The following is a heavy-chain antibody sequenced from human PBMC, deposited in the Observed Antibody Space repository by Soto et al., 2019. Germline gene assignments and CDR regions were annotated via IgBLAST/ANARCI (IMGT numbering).Heavy chain of an antibody. CDR3: ARDRGSGGWHGFDS. CDR2: ISNDGTNK. CDR1: GFAFSSYA. Sequence: QVLLVESGGAVVQPGTSLRLSCAASGFAFSSYAMHWVRQAPGKGLEWVAVISNDGTNKYHADSVKGRFTISRDNSQNTLYLQIHGLRSEDTAVYFCARDRGSGGWHGFDSWGQGTLVTVSS. D-gene: IGHD6-19*01. V-gene: IGHV3-30-3*01. J-gene: IGHJ4*02.